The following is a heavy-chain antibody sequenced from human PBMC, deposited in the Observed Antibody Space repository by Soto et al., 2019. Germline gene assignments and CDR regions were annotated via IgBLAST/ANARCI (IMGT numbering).Heavy chain of an antibody. D-gene: IGHD3-10*01. V-gene: IGHV1-69*01. Sequence: QVQLVQSGAEVKKPGSSVRVSCRASGGSFSTYGISWVRQAPGQGLEWMGGIVPVFGKPNYAQKFQGRATFTADESTSTVYMELSSLRSEDTAVYVCARGLAITYYFDYWGQGTLVTVSS. J-gene: IGHJ4*02. CDR1: GGSFSTYG. CDR2: IVPVFGKP. CDR3: ARGLAITYYFDY.